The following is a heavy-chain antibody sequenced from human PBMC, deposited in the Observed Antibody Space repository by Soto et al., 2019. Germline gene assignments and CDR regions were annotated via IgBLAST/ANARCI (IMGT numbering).Heavy chain of an antibody. CDR1: GGSISSGGYS. CDR2: IYHSGST. Sequence: QLQLQESGSGLVKPSQTLSLTCAVSGGSISSGGYSWSWIRQPPGKGLEWIGYIYHSGSTYYNPSLQSRGAISVDRSTTRFSLKLSSVTAAEPAVYYCARVPGPWGQGTLVTVSS. V-gene: IGHV4-30-2*01. J-gene: IGHJ5*02. D-gene: IGHD7-27*01. CDR3: ARVPGP.